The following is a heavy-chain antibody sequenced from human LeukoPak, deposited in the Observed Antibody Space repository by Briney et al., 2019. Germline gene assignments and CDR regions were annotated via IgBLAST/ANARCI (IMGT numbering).Heavy chain of an antibody. V-gene: IGHV1-3*04. Sequence: ASVKVSCKASGYTFTNYALHWVRQAPGQRLEWMGWINTGNGNTKYSQKFQGRVTITRATSASTAYMELSSLRSEDTAVYYCARVGYSGYDSRSVFNYWGQGTLVTVSS. CDR2: INTGNGNT. D-gene: IGHD5-12*01. CDR3: ARVGYSGYDSRSVFNY. CDR1: GYTFTNYA. J-gene: IGHJ4*02.